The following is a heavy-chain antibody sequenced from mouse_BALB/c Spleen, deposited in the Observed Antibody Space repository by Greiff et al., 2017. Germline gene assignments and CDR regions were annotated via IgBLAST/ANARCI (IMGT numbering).Heavy chain of an antibody. CDR2: ISSGGSYT. V-gene: IGHV5-9-4*01. CDR3: ARDDYGSRGFAY. J-gene: IGHJ3*01. CDR1: GFTFSSYA. Sequence: EVKVEESGGGLVKPGGSLKLSCAASGFTFSSYAMSWVRQSPEKRLEWVAEISSGGSYTYYPDTVTGRFTISRDNAKNTLYLEMSSLRSEDTAMYYCARDDYGSRGFAYWGQGTLVTVSA. D-gene: IGHD1-1*01.